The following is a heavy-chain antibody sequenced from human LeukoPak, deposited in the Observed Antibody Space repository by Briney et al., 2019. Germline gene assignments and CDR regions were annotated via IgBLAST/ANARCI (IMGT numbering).Heavy chain of an antibody. D-gene: IGHD5-18*01. CDR2: ISAYNGNT. J-gene: IGHJ6*02. CDR3: ARVSGGYESRYGMDV. CDR1: GYTFTSYG. Sequence: ASVKVSCKASGYTFTSYGISWVRQAPGQGLEWMGWISAYNGNTNYAQKLQGRVTMTTDTSTSTAYMELRSLRSDDTAVYYCARVSGGYESRYGMDVWGQGTTVTVSS. V-gene: IGHV1-18*01.